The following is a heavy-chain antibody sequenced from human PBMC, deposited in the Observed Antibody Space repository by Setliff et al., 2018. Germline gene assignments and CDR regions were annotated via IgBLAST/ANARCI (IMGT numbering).Heavy chain of an antibody. V-gene: IGHV3-15*07. Sequence: GGSLRLSCAASGFTFSTAWMNWVRLAPGKGLEWVGRIKGKNDGLATDYAAPVKGRFTISRDDSKNTLYLQMNGLKTEDTAVYYCTTDPSPTFGGVIGAAFDFWGQGTMVTVSS. CDR1: GFTFSTAW. J-gene: IGHJ3*01. D-gene: IGHD3-16*01. CDR3: TTDPSPTFGGVIGAAFDF. CDR2: IKGKNDGLAT.